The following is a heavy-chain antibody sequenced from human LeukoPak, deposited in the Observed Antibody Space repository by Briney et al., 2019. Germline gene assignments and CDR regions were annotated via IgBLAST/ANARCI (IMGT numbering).Heavy chain of an antibody. CDR1: GFTLSSYA. J-gene: IGHJ3*02. V-gene: IGHV3-23*01. CDR3: AKDSSSWSSNDAFDI. D-gene: IGHD6-13*01. Sequence: GGSLRLSCAASGFTLSSYAMSWVRPAPGKGLGWVSAISGSGGSTYYADSVKGRFTISRDNSKNTLYLQMNSLRAEDTAVYYCAKDSSSWSSNDAFDIWGQGTMVTVSS. CDR2: ISGSGGST.